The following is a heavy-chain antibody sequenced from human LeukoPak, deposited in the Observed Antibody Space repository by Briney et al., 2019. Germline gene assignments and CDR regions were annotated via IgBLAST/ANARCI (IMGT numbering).Heavy chain of an antibody. Sequence: SETLSLTCAVYGGSFSGYYWSWIRQPPGKGLEWIGEINHSGSTNYNPSLKSRVTISVDTSKNQFSLKLSSVTAADTAVYYCARIGTPLCGGDCNDAFDIWGQGTMVTVSS. CDR2: INHSGST. V-gene: IGHV4-34*01. J-gene: IGHJ3*02. D-gene: IGHD2-21*02. CDR1: GGSFSGYY. CDR3: ARIGTPLCGGDCNDAFDI.